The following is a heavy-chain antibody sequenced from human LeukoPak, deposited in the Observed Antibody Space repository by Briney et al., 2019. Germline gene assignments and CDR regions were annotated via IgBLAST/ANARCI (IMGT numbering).Heavy chain of an antibody. V-gene: IGHV4-4*07. CDR2: IYPTGST. J-gene: IGHJ5*02. Sequence: PSETLSLTCTVSGGSISSYYWSWIRQPAGKGLEWIGRIYPTGSTNYNPSLKSRVTMSVDTSKNHFSLNLRSVTAADTAVYYCAREVSLRGIPNWFDPWGQGTLVTVSS. D-gene: IGHD3-16*01. CDR1: GGSISSYY. CDR3: AREVSLRGIPNWFDP.